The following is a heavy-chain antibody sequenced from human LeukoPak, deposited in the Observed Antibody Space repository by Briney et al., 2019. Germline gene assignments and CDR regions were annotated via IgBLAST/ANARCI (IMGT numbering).Heavy chain of an antibody. V-gene: IGHV1-2*02. CDR1: GYTFTSYD. D-gene: IGHD3-10*01. CDR2: INPNSGGT. Sequence: ASVKVSCKASGYTFTSYDINWVRQATGQGLEWMGWINPNSGGTNYAQKFQGRVTMTRDTSISTAYMELSRLRSDDTAVYYCASTVLLWFGEPPREGFDYWGQGTLVTVSS. CDR3: ASTVLLWFGEPPREGFDY. J-gene: IGHJ4*02.